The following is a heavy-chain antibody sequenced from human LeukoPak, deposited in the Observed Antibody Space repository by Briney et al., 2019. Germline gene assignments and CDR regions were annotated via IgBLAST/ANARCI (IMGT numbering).Heavy chain of an antibody. Sequence: GGSLRLSCAASGFTFSSYGMSWVRQAPGKGLEWVSAISGSGGSTYYADSVKGRFTISRDNSKNTLYLQMNSLRAEDTAVYYCAKSQYGSGSLSIDYWGQGTLVTVSS. CDR2: ISGSGGST. J-gene: IGHJ4*02. CDR1: GFTFSSYG. CDR3: AKSQYGSGSLSIDY. V-gene: IGHV3-23*01. D-gene: IGHD3-10*01.